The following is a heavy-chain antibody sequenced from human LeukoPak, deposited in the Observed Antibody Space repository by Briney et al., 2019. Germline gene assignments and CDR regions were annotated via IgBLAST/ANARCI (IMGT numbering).Heavy chain of an antibody. CDR1: GYSFTSYR. CDR2: IYPGDSDT. V-gene: IGHV5-51*01. D-gene: IGHD3-22*01. J-gene: IGHJ3*02. CDR3: ARQPIGGYYGGDAFDI. Sequence: GESLKISCKGSGYSFTSYRIGWVRQMPGKGLEWMGIIYPGDSDTRYSPSFQGQVTISADKSIGTAYLQWSSLKASDTAMYYCARQPIGGYYGGDAFDIWGQGTMVTVSS.